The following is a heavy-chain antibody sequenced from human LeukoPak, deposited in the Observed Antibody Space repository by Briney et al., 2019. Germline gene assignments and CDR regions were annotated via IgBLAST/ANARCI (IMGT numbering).Heavy chain of an antibody. Sequence: NSSETLSLTCSVSGGSISSYYWSWTRQPAGKGLEWIGRFYTSGSTSYNPSLKSRVTISVDTSKNQFSLKLSSVTAADTAVYYCARDPNSALWGQGTLVTVSS. CDR1: GGSISSYY. D-gene: IGHD4-23*01. J-gene: IGHJ4*02. V-gene: IGHV4-4*07. CDR2: FYTSGST. CDR3: ARDPNSAL.